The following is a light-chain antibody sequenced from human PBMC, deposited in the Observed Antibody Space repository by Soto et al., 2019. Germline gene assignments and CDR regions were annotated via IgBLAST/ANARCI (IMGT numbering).Light chain of an antibody. CDR1: KNDIGVYDF. CDR2: EVV. CDR3: KSYAGSNTYV. V-gene: IGLV2-8*01. Sequence: QSLLTQPPSASGSRGQSVTISCTGTKNDIGVYDFVSWYQHHPGKAPRLIIYEVVQRPSGVPDRFSGSKSGNTASLTVSGLQAADEADYFCKSYAGSNTYVFGRGTKVTVL. J-gene: IGLJ1*01.